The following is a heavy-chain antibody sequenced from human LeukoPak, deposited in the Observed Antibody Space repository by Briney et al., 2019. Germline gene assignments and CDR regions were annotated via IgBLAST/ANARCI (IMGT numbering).Heavy chain of an antibody. CDR2: IYYSGST. V-gene: IGHV4-59*08. D-gene: IGHD1-26*01. CDR3: AYGRQQVVHGFDV. Sequence: SETLSLTCTVSGGSTSSYYWSWIRQPPGKGLEWIGYIYYSGSTYYNPSLKSRVTISVDTSKNQFSLKLTSVTAADTATYSCAYGRQQVVHGFDVWGQGTMVTVSS. CDR1: GGSTSSYY. J-gene: IGHJ3*01.